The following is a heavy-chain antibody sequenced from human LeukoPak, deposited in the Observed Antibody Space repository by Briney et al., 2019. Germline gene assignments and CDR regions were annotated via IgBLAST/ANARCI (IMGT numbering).Heavy chain of an antibody. Sequence: ASVTVSCKASGYTFTDYYMHWVRQAPGQGLEWMGWINPNSGGTNYAQKFQGRVTMTRDTSISTAYMELSRLRSDDTAMYYCARSEITYYYGSGSYGDYWGQGTLVTVSS. D-gene: IGHD3-10*01. J-gene: IGHJ4*02. V-gene: IGHV1-2*02. CDR2: INPNSGGT. CDR3: ARSEITYYYGSGSYGDY. CDR1: GYTFTDYY.